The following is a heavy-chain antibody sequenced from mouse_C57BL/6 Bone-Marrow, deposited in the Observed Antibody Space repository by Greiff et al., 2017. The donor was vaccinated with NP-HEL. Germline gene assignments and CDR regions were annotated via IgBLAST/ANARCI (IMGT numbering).Heavy chain of an antibody. CDR1: GYTFTEYT. Sequence: VKLQQSGAELVKPGASVKLSCKASGYTFTEYTIHWVKQRSGQGLEWIGWFYPGSGRIKYNEKFKDKATLTADKSSSTVYMELSSLTSEDSAVDFCARHGRRRPLDYGFDYWGQGTTLTVSS. CDR3: ARHGRRRPLDYGFDY. V-gene: IGHV1-62-2*01. D-gene: IGHD2-4*01. J-gene: IGHJ2*01. CDR2: FYPGSGRI.